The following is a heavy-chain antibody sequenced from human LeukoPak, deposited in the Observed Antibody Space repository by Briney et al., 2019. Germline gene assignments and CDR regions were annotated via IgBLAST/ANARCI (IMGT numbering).Heavy chain of an antibody. J-gene: IGHJ4*02. Sequence: GASVKVSCKASGYTFTSYGISWVRQAPGQGLEWMGWISAYNGNTNYAQKFQGRVTITADKSTSTAYMELSSLRSEDTAVYYCASDTSQNYYDSSGYYPHYFDYWGQGTLVTVSS. CDR1: GYTFTSYG. D-gene: IGHD3-22*01. V-gene: IGHV1-18*01. CDR3: ASDTSQNYYDSSGYYPHYFDY. CDR2: ISAYNGNT.